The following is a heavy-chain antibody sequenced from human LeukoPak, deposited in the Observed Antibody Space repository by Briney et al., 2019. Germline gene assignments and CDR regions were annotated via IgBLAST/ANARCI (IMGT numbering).Heavy chain of an antibody. D-gene: IGHD6-19*01. J-gene: IGHJ3*02. CDR1: GFTFSSYS. CDR2: ISSSSSYI. V-gene: IGHV3-21*01. Sequence: GGSLRLSCAASGFTFSSYSMNWVRQAPGKGLEWVSSISSSSSYIYYADSVKGRFTISRDNAKNSLYLQMNSLRAEDTAVYYCARGGYSSGWYRADDAFDIWGQGTMVIVSS. CDR3: ARGGYSSGWYRADDAFDI.